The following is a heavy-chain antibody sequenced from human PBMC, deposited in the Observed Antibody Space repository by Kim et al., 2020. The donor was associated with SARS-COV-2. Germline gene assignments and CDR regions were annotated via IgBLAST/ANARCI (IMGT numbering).Heavy chain of an antibody. CDR1: GGSFSGYY. J-gene: IGHJ3*02. CDR3: ARGPVTYYGSGRRAFDI. V-gene: IGHV4-34*01. D-gene: IGHD3-10*01. CDR2: INHSGST. Sequence: SETLSLTCAVYGGSFSGYYWSWIRQPPGKGLEWIGEINHSGSTNYNPSLKSRVTISVDTSKNQFSLKLSSVTAADTAVYYCARGPVTYYGSGRRAFDIWGQGTMVTVSS.